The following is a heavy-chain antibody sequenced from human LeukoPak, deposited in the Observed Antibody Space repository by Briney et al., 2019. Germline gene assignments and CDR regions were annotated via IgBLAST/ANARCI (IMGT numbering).Heavy chain of an antibody. CDR1: GFTFSNYA. Sequence: GGSLRLSCAASGFTFSNYAMHWVRQAPGKGLEYVAVITSNGGSTYFASAVQGRFTISRDNSKNTVYLQMGSLRAEDTAVYYCAKDEAGYSSGWGQGTLVTVSS. J-gene: IGHJ4*02. CDR3: AKDEAGYSSG. D-gene: IGHD6-19*01. V-gene: IGHV3-64*01. CDR2: ITSNGGST.